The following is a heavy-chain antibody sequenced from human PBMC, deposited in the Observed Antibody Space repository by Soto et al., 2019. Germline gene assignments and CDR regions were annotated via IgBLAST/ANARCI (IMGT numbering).Heavy chain of an antibody. V-gene: IGHV3-21*01. CDR2: ISSSSSYI. D-gene: IGHD5-18*01. CDR3: ARSRLAGRYTPFDY. Sequence: GGSLRLSCAASGFTFSSYSMNWVRQAPGKGLEWVSSISSSSSYIYYADSVKGRFTISRDNAKNSLYLQMNSLRAEDTAVYYCARSRLAGRYTPFDYWGQGTLVTVSS. CDR1: GFTFSSYS. J-gene: IGHJ4*02.